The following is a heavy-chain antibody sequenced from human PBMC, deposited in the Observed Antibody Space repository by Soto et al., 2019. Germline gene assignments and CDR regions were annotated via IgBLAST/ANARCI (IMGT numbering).Heavy chain of an antibody. CDR3: ARESGSPDY. D-gene: IGHD1-26*01. V-gene: IGHV4-61*01. CDR2: IYYSGST. J-gene: IGHJ4*02. Sequence: QVQLQESGPGLVKPSETLSLTCTVSGGSVSSGSYYWSWIRQPPGKGLEWIGYIYYSGSTNYNPSLTSRVTISVDTSKNQFSLKLSSVTAADTAVYYCARESGSPDYWGQGTLVTVSS. CDR1: GGSVSSGSYY.